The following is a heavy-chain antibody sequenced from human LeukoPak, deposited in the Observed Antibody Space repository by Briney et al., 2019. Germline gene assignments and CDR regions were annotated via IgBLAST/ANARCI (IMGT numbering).Heavy chain of an antibody. CDR3: AKQAHYGDYPYFDY. CDR2: ISYAGTNK. V-gene: IGHV3-30*18. J-gene: IGHJ4*02. CDR1: GFTFSSYA. Sequence: GGSLRLSCAASGFTFSSYAMHWVRQAPGKGLEWVAIISYAGTNKYYADSVKGRFTISRDNSKNTLYLQMNSLRAEDTAVYYCAKQAHYGDYPYFDYWGQGTLVTVSS. D-gene: IGHD4-17*01.